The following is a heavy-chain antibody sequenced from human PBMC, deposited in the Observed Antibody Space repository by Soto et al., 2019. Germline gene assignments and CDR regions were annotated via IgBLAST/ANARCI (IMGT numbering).Heavy chain of an antibody. CDR3: ASPLAGWAPKPTYYYYGMDV. CDR2: ISSSGSTI. D-gene: IGHD1-26*01. V-gene: IGHV3-11*01. Sequence: GGSLRLSCAASGFSFSGYYMSWIRQAPGKGQEGVTYISSSGSTIYYADSVKGRFTISRDNAKNSLSLQMNSLRAEDTAVYYCASPLAGWAPKPTYYYYGMDVWGQGTTVTISS. J-gene: IGHJ6*02. CDR1: GFSFSGYY.